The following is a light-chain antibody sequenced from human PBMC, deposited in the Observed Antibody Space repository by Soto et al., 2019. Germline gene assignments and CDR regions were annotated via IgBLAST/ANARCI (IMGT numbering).Light chain of an antibody. CDR2: DAS. J-gene: IGKJ4*01. CDR1: QSVSGS. V-gene: IGKV3-11*01. Sequence: EIVLTQSPATLSLSPGERATLSCRASQSVSGSLAWYQQKPGQAPRLLIYDASNRATGIPARFTGSGSGTDFTLTISSLEPEDFAVYYCQQRSNWPLTFSGGTKVEIK. CDR3: QQRSNWPLT.